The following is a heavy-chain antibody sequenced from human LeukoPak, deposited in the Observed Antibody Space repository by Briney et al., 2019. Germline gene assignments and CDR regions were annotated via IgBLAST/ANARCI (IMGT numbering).Heavy chain of an antibody. CDR1: GYTFTGYA. Sequence: ASVKVSCKASGYTFTGYAMHWVRQAPGQRLEWMGWTNAGNGNTKYSQKFQGRVTITRDTSASTAYMELSSLRSEDAAVYYCASFYYGSGSLFDYWGQGTLVTVSS. J-gene: IGHJ4*02. V-gene: IGHV1-3*01. CDR2: TNAGNGNT. D-gene: IGHD3-10*01. CDR3: ASFYYGSGSLFDY.